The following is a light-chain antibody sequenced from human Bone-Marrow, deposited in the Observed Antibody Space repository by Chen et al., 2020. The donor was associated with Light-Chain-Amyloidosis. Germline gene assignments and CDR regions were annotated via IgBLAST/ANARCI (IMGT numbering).Light chain of an antibody. Sequence: QSALTQPASVSGSPGQSITISCTGTSSDVGGHNHVSWYQQHPDKAPKLMIYDVTNRPSWVPDRFSGSKSDNTASLTISGLQTEDEADYFCSSYTITNTLVFGSGTRVTVL. CDR3: SSYTITNTLV. V-gene: IGLV2-14*01. CDR2: DVT. J-gene: IGLJ1*01. CDR1: SSDVGGHNH.